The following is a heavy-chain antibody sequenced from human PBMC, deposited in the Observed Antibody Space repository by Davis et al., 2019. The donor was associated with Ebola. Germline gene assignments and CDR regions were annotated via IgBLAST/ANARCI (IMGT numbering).Heavy chain of an antibody. CDR1: GFTFSDYD. Sequence: GESLKISCAASGFTFSDYDMNWVRQAPGKGLEWVSTISKTSVYTYYAESVKGRFTISRDNAKNSLYLQMDGLRVEDTAVYYCTKDFDYENGYWGQGSLVTVSS. D-gene: IGHD3-9*01. CDR2: ISKTSVYT. J-gene: IGHJ4*02. V-gene: IGHV3-21*01. CDR3: TKDFDYENGY.